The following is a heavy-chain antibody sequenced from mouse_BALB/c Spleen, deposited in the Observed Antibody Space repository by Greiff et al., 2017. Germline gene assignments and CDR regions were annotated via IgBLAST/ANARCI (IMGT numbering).Heavy chain of an antibody. V-gene: IGHV3-2*02. CDR3: ARSGFYAMDY. CDR1: GYSITSDYA. Sequence: ESGPGLVKPSQSLSLTCTVTGYSITSDYAWNWIRQFPGNKLEWMGYISYSGSTSYNPSLKSRISITRDTSKNQFFLQLNSVTTEDTATYYCARSGFYAMDYWGQGTSVTVSS. J-gene: IGHJ4*01. CDR2: ISYSGST. D-gene: IGHD4-1*01.